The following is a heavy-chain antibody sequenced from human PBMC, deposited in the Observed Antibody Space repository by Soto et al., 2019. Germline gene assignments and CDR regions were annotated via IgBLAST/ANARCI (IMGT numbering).Heavy chain of an antibody. CDR1: GFTFSTYS. Sequence: PGGSLRLSCAASGFTFSTYSMNWVRQAPGKGLEWVSSISSSSSYIYYADSVKGRFTISRDNAKNSLYLQMNSLRAEDTAVYYCARFLPFTVRGVMGYYGMDVWGQGTTVTVSS. J-gene: IGHJ6*02. CDR3: ARFLPFTVRGVMGYYGMDV. CDR2: ISSSSSYI. V-gene: IGHV3-21*01. D-gene: IGHD3-10*01.